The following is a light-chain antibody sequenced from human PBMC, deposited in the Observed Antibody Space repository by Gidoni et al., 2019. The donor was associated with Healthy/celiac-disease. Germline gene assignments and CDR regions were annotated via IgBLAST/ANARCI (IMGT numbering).Light chain of an antibody. CDR1: QDISNY. CDR2: DAS. CDR3: QQYDNLPRVT. J-gene: IGKJ5*01. V-gene: IGKV1-33*01. Sequence: DIQMTQSPSSLSASVGDSVTITCQASQDISNYLNWYQQKPGKAPKLLIYDASNLETGVPSRFSGSGSGTDFTFTISSLQPEDIATYYCQQYDNLPRVTFGQXTRLEIK.